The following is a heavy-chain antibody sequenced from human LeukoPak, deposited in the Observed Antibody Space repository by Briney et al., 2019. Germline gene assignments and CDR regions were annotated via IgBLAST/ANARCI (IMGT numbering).Heavy chain of an antibody. CDR2: INHSGST. V-gene: IGHV4-34*01. Sequence: PSETLSLTCAVYGVSFSGYYWSWIRQPPGKGLEWIGEINHSGSTNYNPSLKSRVTISVDTSKNQFSLKLSSVTAADTAVYYCARGRRYDFWSGYYPDYWGQGTLVTVSS. D-gene: IGHD3-3*01. J-gene: IGHJ4*02. CDR3: ARGRRYDFWSGYYPDY. CDR1: GVSFSGYY.